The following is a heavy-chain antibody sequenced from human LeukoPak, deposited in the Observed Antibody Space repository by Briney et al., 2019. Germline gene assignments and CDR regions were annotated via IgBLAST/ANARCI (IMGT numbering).Heavy chain of an antibody. CDR3: AKGPFFYYDASGYNYFDF. D-gene: IGHD3-22*01. Sequence: GGSLRLSCVASGFTFSSYAMSWVRQAPGKGLEWVSAMSGSGGMTYSADSVKGRFTISRDNSEKTLYLQMNSLRAEDTAVYYCAKGPFFYYDASGYNYFDFWGQGTLVTVSS. CDR1: GFTFSSYA. CDR2: MSGSGGMT. J-gene: IGHJ4*02. V-gene: IGHV3-23*01.